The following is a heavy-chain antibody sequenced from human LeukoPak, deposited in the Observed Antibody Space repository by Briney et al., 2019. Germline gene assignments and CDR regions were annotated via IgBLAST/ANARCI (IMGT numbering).Heavy chain of an antibody. CDR3: ARDRWGYSYGGD. V-gene: IGHV3-7*01. CDR1: GFTFSNYW. Sequence: GGSLRLSCAASGFTFSNYWMSWVRQAPGKGLEWVANIKEDGSEKYYVDSVKGRFTISRDNAKNSLYLQMNSLRAEDMAVYYCARDRWGYSYGGDWGQGTLVTVSS. J-gene: IGHJ4*02. CDR2: IKEDGSEK. D-gene: IGHD5-18*01.